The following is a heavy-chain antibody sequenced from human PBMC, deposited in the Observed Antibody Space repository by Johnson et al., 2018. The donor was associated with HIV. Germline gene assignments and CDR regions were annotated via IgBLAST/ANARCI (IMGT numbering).Heavy chain of an antibody. V-gene: IGHV3-13*01. CDR3: AKDLPPMILVGGDAFDI. D-gene: IGHD3-22*01. CDR2: IGTAGDT. CDR1: GFTFSSYD. Sequence: MLLVESGGGLVQPWGSLRLSCAASGFTFSSYDMHWVRQATGKGLEWVSAIGTAGDTYYPGSVKGRFTISRENAKNSLYLQMNSLRAGDTAVYYCAKDLPPMILVGGDAFDIWGQGTMVTVSS. J-gene: IGHJ3*02.